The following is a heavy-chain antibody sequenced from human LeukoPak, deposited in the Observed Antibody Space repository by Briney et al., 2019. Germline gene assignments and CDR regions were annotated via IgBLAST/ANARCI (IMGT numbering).Heavy chain of an antibody. CDR3: ARSRRGSSGWYGH. D-gene: IGHD6-19*01. V-gene: IGHV4-34*01. CDR2: INHSGST. Sequence: SETLSLTCAVYGLSFSGYYWSWIRQPPGQGLEWIGEINHSGSTNYNPSLKSRVTISVDTSKNQFSLKLSSVTAADTAVYYCARSRRGSSGWYGHWGQGTLVTVSS. J-gene: IGHJ4*02. CDR1: GLSFSGYY.